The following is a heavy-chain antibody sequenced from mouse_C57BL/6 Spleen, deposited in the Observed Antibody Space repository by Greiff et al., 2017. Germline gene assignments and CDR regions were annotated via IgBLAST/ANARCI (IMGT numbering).Heavy chain of an antibody. CDR2: ISDGGSYT. CDR1: GFTFSSYA. V-gene: IGHV5-4*01. J-gene: IGHJ4*01. D-gene: IGHD2-2*01. Sequence: EVQRVESGGGLVKPGGSLKLSCAASGFTFSSYAMSWVRQTPEKRLEWVATISDGGSYTYYPDNVKGRFTISRDNAKNNLYLQMSHLKSEDTAMYYCARSTMVTTVYYYAMDYWGQGTSVTVSS. CDR3: ARSTMVTTVYYYAMDY.